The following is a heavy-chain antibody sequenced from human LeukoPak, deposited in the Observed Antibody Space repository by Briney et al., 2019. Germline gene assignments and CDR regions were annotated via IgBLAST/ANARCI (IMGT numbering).Heavy chain of an antibody. CDR2: IYYSGGT. CDR1: GGSISSYY. D-gene: IGHD4-17*01. CDR3: ARSYGDHDSIFDN. Sequence: SETLSLTCTVSGGSISSYYWSWIRQPPGKGLEWIGYIYYSGGTNYNPSLRSRVTFSVDTSKNKFSLKLSSVTAADTAVYYCARSYGDHDSIFDNWGQGTLVTVSS. J-gene: IGHJ4*02. V-gene: IGHV4-59*08.